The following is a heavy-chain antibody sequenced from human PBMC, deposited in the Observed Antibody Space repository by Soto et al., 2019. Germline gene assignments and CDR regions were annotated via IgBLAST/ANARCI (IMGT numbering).Heavy chain of an antibody. CDR3: ARGPVVVLNYFDS. D-gene: IGHD2-15*01. CDR1: GGTFRNYP. J-gene: IGHJ4*02. CDR2: ILLIIGIP. V-gene: IGHV1-69*04. Sequence: EASGEISCKASGGTFRNYPIDWVRQAPGQGLEWMGSILLIIGIPDYAQNFQARLTITADQSTSTAYMELSSLRSEDTAMYFWARGPVVVLNYFDSWGQGTLVTVS.